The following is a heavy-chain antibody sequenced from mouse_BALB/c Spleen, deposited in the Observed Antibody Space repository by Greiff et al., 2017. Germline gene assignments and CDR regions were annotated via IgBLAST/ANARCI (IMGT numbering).Heavy chain of an antibody. CDR2: IRNKANGYTT. CDR1: GFTFTDYY. Sequence: VQLKESGGGLVQPGGSLRLSCATSGFTFTDYYMSWVRQPPGKALEWLGFIRNKANGYTTEYSASVKGRFTISRDNSQSILYLQMNTLRAEDNATYYCASLWDWAMDVWGEGTTVTVSS. J-gene: IGHJ1*01. CDR3: ASLWDWAMDV. D-gene: IGHD1-1*02. V-gene: IGHV7-3*02.